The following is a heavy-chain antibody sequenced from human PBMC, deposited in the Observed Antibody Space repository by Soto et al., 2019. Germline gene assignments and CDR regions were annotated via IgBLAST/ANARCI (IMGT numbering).Heavy chain of an antibody. Sequence: EVLLVESGGGLVQPGGSLKLSCDASGFVFKDSSIHWVRQASGKGLEWVGRIRDRAYNYATSYAASVKGRFTITRDDSNNKAYLQMDSLKTEDTAIYYCTRLISAAQDYWGQGTMVTVSS. CDR2: IRDRAYNYAT. V-gene: IGHV3-73*01. CDR3: TRLISAAQDY. J-gene: IGHJ4*02. D-gene: IGHD3-10*01. CDR1: GFVFKDSS.